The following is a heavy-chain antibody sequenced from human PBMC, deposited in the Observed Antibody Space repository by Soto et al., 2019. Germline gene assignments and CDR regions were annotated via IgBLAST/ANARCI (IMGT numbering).Heavy chain of an antibody. D-gene: IGHD6-13*01. J-gene: IGHJ4*02. CDR3: ARLRGGISTNFDY. CDR1: GGSISSYY. CDR2: IYYSGCT. V-gene: IGHV4-59*08. Sequence: SETLSLTCTVSGGSISSYYWSWIRQPPGKGLEWIGYIYYSGCTNYNPSLKSRVTISVDTSKNQFSLKLSSVTAADTAVYYCARLRGGISTNFDYWGQGTLVTVSS.